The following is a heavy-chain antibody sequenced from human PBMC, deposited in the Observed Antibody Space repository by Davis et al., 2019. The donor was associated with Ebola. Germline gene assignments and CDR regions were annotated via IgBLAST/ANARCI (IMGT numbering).Heavy chain of an antibody. CDR1: GFTLSGHW. V-gene: IGHV3-7*03. J-gene: IGHJ3*01. Sequence: PRGSLRLSCAASGFTLSGHWMNWVRQGPGKGLEWVANIKQDGSKINYVDSVKDRFIISRDNAKNSLFLQMDNLRADDTAVYYCATELSGNAFDVWGRGTMVTVSS. CDR3: ATELSGNAFDV. CDR2: IKQDGSKI. D-gene: IGHD1-26*01.